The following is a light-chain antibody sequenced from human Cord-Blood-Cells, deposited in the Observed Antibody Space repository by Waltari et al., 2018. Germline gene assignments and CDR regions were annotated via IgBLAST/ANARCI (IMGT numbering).Light chain of an antibody. CDR2: DAS. CDR1: QSVSSY. Sequence: EIVLTQSPATLSLSPGERANLSCSASQSVSSYLAWYQQKPGQAPRLLIYDASNRATGIPARFSGSGSGTDFTLTISSLEPEDFAVYYCQQRSNWPTFGPGTKVDIK. CDR3: QQRSNWPT. V-gene: IGKV3-11*01. J-gene: IGKJ3*01.